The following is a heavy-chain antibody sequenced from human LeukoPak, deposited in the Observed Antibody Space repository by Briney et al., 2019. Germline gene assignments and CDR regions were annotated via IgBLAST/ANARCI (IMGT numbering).Heavy chain of an antibody. J-gene: IGHJ6*02. Sequence: PSETPSLTCTVSGGSISSSSAYWGWIRQPPGKGLEWIGSIYNSGDTYSSPSLKSRITMSMDTSENHISLEVTSVTAADTAVYYCARLVDTDVADPNHYAYFGMAVWGQGTTVTVSS. V-gene: IGHV4-39*02. CDR2: IYNSGDT. CDR3: ARLVDTDVADPNHYAYFGMAV. D-gene: IGHD5-18*01. CDR1: GGSISSSSAY.